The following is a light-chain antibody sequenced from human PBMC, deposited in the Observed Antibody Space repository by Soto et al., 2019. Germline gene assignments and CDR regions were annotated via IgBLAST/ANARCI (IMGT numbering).Light chain of an antibody. CDR1: SSDVGGYSY. V-gene: IGLV2-14*01. CDR3: SSYTSSTTVE. Sequence: QSVLTQPASVSGSPGQSITISCTGTSSDVGGYSYVSWYQQHPGKAPKFIIYEVSNRPSGVSNRFSGSKSGNTASLTISGLQAEDEAAYYCSSYTSSTTVEFGGGTKLTVL. CDR2: EVS. J-gene: IGLJ2*01.